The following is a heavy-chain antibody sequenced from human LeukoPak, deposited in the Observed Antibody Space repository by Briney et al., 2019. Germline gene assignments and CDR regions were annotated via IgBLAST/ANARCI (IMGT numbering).Heavy chain of an antibody. CDR3: ALDSSSSSLLLWFGELLSSKTNWFDP. D-gene: IGHD3-10*01. CDR1: GYTFTGYY. V-gene: IGHV1-2*02. CDR2: INPNSGGT. Sequence: ASVKVSCKASGYTFTGYYMHWVRQAPGQGLEWMGWINPNSGGTNYAQKFQGRVTMTRDTSISTAYMELSRLRSDDTAVYYCALDSSSSSLLLWFGELLSSKTNWFDPWGQGTLVTVSS. J-gene: IGHJ5*02.